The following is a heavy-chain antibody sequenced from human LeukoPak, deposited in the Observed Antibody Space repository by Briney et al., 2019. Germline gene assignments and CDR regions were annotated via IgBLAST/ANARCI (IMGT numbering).Heavy chain of an antibody. CDR3: ARGEIVGATKLKIMPDY. V-gene: IGHV1-2*06. D-gene: IGHD1-26*01. CDR2: INPNSGGT. J-gene: IGHJ4*02. Sequence: GASVKVSCKASGYTFTVYYMHWVRQAPGQGLEWMGRINPNSGGTNYAQKFQGRVTMTRDTSISTAYMELSRLRSDDTAVYYCARGEIVGATKLKIMPDYWGQGTLVTVSS. CDR1: GYTFTVYY.